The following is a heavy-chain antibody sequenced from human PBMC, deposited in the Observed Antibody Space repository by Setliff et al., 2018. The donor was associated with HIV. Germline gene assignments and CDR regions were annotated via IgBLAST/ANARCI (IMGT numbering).Heavy chain of an antibody. Sequence: GESLKISCSASGFTFRSLAMHWVRQAPGKGLEYIASINTSGGSTYYAESLKDRFTISRDNSKNTLFLQMSSLRAEDTAVYFCVRGYTNTKEGFDSWGQGTLVTVSS. CDR3: VRGYTNTKEGFDS. J-gene: IGHJ4*02. CDR1: GFTFRSLA. V-gene: IGHV3-64D*09. D-gene: IGHD5-18*01. CDR2: INTSGGST.